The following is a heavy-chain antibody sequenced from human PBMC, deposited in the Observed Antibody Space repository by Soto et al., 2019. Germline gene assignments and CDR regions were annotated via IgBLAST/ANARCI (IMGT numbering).Heavy chain of an antibody. Sequence: XXSLKISCKGSVYSFTSSWISWVRQMPGKGLEWLGRXDPSDXYPNYSKSFQXXVTISDDXXISNDYLQRRGLKPSDTAMYYCARLEVYYNMDVWGQGTTVTVSS. V-gene: IGHV5-10-1*01. CDR1: VYSFTSSW. J-gene: IGHJ6*02. CDR2: XDPSDXYP. CDR3: ARLEVYYNMDV.